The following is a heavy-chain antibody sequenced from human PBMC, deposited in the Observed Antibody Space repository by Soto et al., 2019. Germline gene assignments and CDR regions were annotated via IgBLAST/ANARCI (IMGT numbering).Heavy chain of an antibody. V-gene: IGHV3-30-3*01. CDR1: GFTFSSYA. D-gene: IGHD1-20*01. Sequence: QVQLVESGGGVVQPGRSLRLSCAASGFTFSSYAMHWVRQAPGKGLEWVAVISYDGSNKYYADSVKGRFTFSRDNSKNSLYLQMNSLRAEDTAVYYCASGSHNSLFDYWGQGTLVTVSS. CDR3: ASGSHNSLFDY. CDR2: ISYDGSNK. J-gene: IGHJ4*02.